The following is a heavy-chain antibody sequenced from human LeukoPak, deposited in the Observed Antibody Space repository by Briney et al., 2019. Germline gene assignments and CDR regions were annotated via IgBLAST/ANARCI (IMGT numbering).Heavy chain of an antibody. V-gene: IGHV1-18*01. CDR3: ARAGYCSGGSCYPYDYYYYMDV. Sequence: GASVKVSCKASGYTFTSYAISWVRQAPGQGLEWMRWISGHNDDTNYAQRLQGRVTMTTDTSTSTAYMELRSLRSDDTAVYYCARAGYCSGGSCYPYDYYYYMDVWGKGITVTVSS. CDR1: GYTFTSYA. J-gene: IGHJ6*03. D-gene: IGHD2-15*01. CDR2: ISGHNDDT.